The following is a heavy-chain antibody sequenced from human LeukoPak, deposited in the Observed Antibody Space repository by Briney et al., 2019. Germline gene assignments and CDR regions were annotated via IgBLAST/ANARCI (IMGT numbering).Heavy chain of an antibody. Sequence: GASVKVSCKASGYTFTSYAMHWVRQARGQRLEWMGWINAGNGNTKYSQEFQGRVTITRDTSASTAYMELSSLRSEDMAVYYCAMGYYDSSGYYAYWGQGTLVTVSS. J-gene: IGHJ4*02. V-gene: IGHV1-3*03. CDR2: INAGNGNT. CDR1: GYTFTSYA. D-gene: IGHD3-22*01. CDR3: AMGYYDSSGYYAY.